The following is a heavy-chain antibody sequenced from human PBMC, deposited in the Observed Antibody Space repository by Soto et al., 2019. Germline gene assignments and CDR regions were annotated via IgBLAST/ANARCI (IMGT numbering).Heavy chain of an antibody. CDR3: ARKTTVTTSGRGAFDS. D-gene: IGHD4-17*01. CDR2: IYYSGST. V-gene: IGHV4-31*03. J-gene: IGHJ4*02. Sequence: QVQLQESGPGLVKPSQALSLICTVSGGSISSAGYHWSWILQHPGKALEWIGYIYYSGSTYYSPSRKSRLTISLDTSKNQFSLELSSVTAADTAVYYCARKTTVTTSGRGAFDSWGQGTLVTVSS. CDR1: GGSISSAGYH.